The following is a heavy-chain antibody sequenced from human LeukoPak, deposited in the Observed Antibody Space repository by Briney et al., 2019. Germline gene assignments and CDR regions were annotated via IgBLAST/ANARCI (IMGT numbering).Heavy chain of an antibody. D-gene: IGHD3-22*01. CDR2: ISSSSSYI. V-gene: IGHV3-21*01. Sequence: GGSLRLSCAASGFTVSGTYMSWVRQAPGKGLEWVSSISSSSSYIYYADSVKGRFTISRDNAKNSLYLQMNSLRAEDTAVYYCARDNYYDSSGYYRPYYYYYGMDVWGQGTTVTVSS. CDR1: GFTVSGTY. J-gene: IGHJ6*02. CDR3: ARDNYYDSSGYYRPYYYYYGMDV.